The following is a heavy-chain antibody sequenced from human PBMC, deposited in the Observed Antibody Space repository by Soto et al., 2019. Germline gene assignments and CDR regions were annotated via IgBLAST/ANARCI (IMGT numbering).Heavy chain of an antibody. J-gene: IGHJ3*02. Sequence: ASVKVSCKASAYTFTKYGMGGVRQAPGQGLEGMGWISGVNGQTNDAQKFRGRVTMTTDTSTSTAYMELSSLSSEDTAVYYCARGPRSGSFDIWGQGTMVTL. CDR2: ISGVNGQT. CDR1: AYTFTKYG. V-gene: IGHV1-18*01. CDR3: ARGPRSGSFDI. D-gene: IGHD6-19*01.